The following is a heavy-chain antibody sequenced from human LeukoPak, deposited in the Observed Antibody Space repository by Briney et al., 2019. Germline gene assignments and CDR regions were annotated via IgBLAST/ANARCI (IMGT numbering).Heavy chain of an antibody. V-gene: IGHV3-30*02. CDR3: AKDWDSGWNGYGLDV. CDR2: IWYDGSNK. D-gene: IGHD6-19*01. J-gene: IGHJ6*02. CDR1: GFTFSSYG. Sequence: PGGSLRLSCAASGFTFSSYGMHWVRQAPGKGLEWVAVIWYDGSNKHYADSVKGRFAISRDNSKNTLYLQMNSLRAEDTAVYYCAKDWDSGWNGYGLDVWGQGTTVTVSS.